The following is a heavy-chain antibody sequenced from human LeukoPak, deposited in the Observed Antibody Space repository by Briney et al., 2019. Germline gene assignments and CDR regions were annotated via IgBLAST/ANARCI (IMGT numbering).Heavy chain of an antibody. V-gene: IGHV4-59*01. Sequence: PSETLSLTCAVYGGSFSGYYWSWIRQPPGKGLEWIGYIYYSGSTNYNPSLKSRVTISVDTSKNQFSLKLSSVTAADTAVYYCARTSRDGYNMRFDPWGQGTLVTVSS. CDR2: IYYSGST. D-gene: IGHD5-24*01. CDR3: ARTSRDGYNMRFDP. J-gene: IGHJ5*02. CDR1: GGSFSGYY.